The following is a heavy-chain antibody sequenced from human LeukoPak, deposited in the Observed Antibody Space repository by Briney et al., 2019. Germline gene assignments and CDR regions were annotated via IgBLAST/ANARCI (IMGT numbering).Heavy chain of an antibody. D-gene: IGHD6-13*01. Sequence: PSETLSLTCTVSGGSISSYYWSWIRQPPGKGLEWIGYIYYSGSTNYNPSLKSRVTVSVDTSKNQFSLKLSFVTAADTAVYYCARVSSSWYYFDYWGQGTLDTVSS. V-gene: IGHV4-59*01. CDR2: IYYSGST. J-gene: IGHJ4*02. CDR1: GGSISSYY. CDR3: ARVSSSWYYFDY.